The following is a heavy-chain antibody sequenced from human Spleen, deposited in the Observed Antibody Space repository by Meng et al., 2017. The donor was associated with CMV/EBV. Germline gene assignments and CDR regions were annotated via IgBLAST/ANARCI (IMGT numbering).Heavy chain of an antibody. CDR2: ISYDGSNK. J-gene: IGHJ6*02. CDR1: GFTFSSYA. CDR3: ARDSTYCSSTSCYTPGYYYGMDV. D-gene: IGHD2-2*02. Sequence: GESLKISCAASGFTFSSYAMHWVRQAPGKGLEWVAVISYDGSNKYYADSVKGRFTISRDNSKNTLYLQMNSLRAEDTAVYYCARDSTYCSSTSCYTPGYYYGMDVWGQGTTVTVSS. V-gene: IGHV3-30-3*01.